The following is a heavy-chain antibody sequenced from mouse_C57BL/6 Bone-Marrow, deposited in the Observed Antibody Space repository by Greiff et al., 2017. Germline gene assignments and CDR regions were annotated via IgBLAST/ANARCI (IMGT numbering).Heavy chain of an antibody. CDR2: ISSGGSYT. J-gene: IGHJ3*01. CDR1: GFTFSSYG. Sequence: EVKVVESGGDLVKPGGSLKLSCAASGFTFSSYGMSWVRQTPDQRLEWVATISSGGSYTYYTDSVKGRFTISRDNAKNTLYLQKSSLKSEDTAMYYCARRYYGYYTCFAYWGQGTLVTVSA. D-gene: IGHD2-3*01. CDR3: ARRYYGYYTCFAY. V-gene: IGHV5-6*02.